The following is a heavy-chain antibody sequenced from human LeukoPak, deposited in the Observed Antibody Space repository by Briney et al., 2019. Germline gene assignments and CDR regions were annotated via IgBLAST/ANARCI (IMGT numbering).Heavy chain of an antibody. D-gene: IGHD2-15*01. Sequence: SGGSLRLSCAASGFTFSSYAMSWVRQGPGKGLEWVSGISGSGGSTYYADSVKGRFTISRDNAKNTLYLQMNSLRAEDTAVYYCARYCSGGSCYLALDYWGQGTLVTVSS. CDR2: ISGSGGST. CDR1: GFTFSSYA. CDR3: ARYCSGGSCYLALDY. J-gene: IGHJ4*02. V-gene: IGHV3-23*01.